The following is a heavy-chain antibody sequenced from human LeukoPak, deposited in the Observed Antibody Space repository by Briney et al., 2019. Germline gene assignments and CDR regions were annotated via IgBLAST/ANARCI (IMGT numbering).Heavy chain of an antibody. CDR2: ISRNIGSI. J-gene: IGHJ6*02. V-gene: IGHV3-9*01. CDR3: AKDILSGYDSSGYHNYYYYGMDV. D-gene: IGHD3-22*01. CDR1: GLTFDDYA. Sequence: SLRLSCAASGLTFDDYATDSVRQAPRKGLEWVSGISRNIGSIGYAASLKGRSPNSRTNAKNSPYLQLNSLRAEDPALYYCAKDILSGYDSSGYHNYYYYGMDVWGQGTTVTVSS.